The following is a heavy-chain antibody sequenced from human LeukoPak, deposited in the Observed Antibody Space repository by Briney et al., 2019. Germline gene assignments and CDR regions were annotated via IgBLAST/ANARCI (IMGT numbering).Heavy chain of an antibody. CDR1: GGSISSGSHY. CDR3: AASRGWELLYGHDAFDI. J-gene: IGHJ3*02. D-gene: IGHD1-26*01. V-gene: IGHV4-61*02. Sequence: SQTLSLTCTVSGGSISSGSHYWSWIRQPAGKGLEWIGRIYTSGSTNYNPSLKSRVTISVYTSKNQFSLKLSSVTAADTAVYYCAASRGWELLYGHDAFDIWGQGTMVTVSS. CDR2: IYTSGST.